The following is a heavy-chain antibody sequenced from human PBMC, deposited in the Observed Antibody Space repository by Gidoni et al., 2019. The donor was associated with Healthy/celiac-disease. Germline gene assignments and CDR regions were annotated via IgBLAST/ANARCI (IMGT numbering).Heavy chain of an antibody. CDR1: GFTFTSYA. Sequence: QVQLVQSGAEVKKPGASVKVSCKASGFTFTSYAMHWVRQAPGQRLEWMGWINAGNGNTKYSQKFQGRVTITRDTSASTAYMELSSLRSEDTAVYYCARDQGYYYDSSGYGDAFDIWGQGTMVTVSS. CDR2: INAGNGNT. V-gene: IGHV1-3*01. J-gene: IGHJ3*02. CDR3: ARDQGYYYDSSGYGDAFDI. D-gene: IGHD3-22*01.